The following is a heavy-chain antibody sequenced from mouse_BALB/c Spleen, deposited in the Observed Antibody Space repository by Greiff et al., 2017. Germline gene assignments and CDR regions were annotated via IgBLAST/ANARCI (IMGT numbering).Heavy chain of an antibody. CDR3: ARHSSTVVAAFDY. Sequence: EVQGVESGGGLVKPGGSLKLSCAASGFTFSSYAMSWVRQTPEKRLEWVATISSGGSYTYYPDSVKGRFTISRDNAKNTLYLQMSSLRSEDTAMYYCARHSSTVVAAFDYWGQGTTLTVSS. CDR2: ISSGGSYT. J-gene: IGHJ2*01. D-gene: IGHD1-1*01. V-gene: IGHV5-9-3*01. CDR1: GFTFSSYA.